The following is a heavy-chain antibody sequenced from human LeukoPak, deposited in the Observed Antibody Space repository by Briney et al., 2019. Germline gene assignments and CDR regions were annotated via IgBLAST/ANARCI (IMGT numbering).Heavy chain of an antibody. J-gene: IGHJ4*02. D-gene: IGHD6-19*01. CDR1: GGTFSSYA. V-gene: IGHV1-69*04. CDR3: AGGLAGKALDY. Sequence: SVKVSCKASGGTFSSYAISWVRQAPGQGLEWMGGIIPILGIANYAQKFQGRVTITADKSTSTAYMELSSLRSEDTAVYYCAGGLAGKALDYWGQGTLVTVSS. CDR2: IIPILGIA.